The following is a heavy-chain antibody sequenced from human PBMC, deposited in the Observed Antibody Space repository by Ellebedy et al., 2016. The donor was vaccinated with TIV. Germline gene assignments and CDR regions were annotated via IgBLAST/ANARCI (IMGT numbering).Heavy chain of an antibody. CDR2: ISYDGSNK. V-gene: IGHV3-30*18. Sequence: GESLKISXAASRFTFSSYGMNWVRQAPGKGLEWVAAISYDGSNKYYADSVKGRFTISRDNSKNTLYLQMNSLRAEDTAVYYCAKDQTSGPYYFDCWGQGTLVTVSS. CDR1: RFTFSSYG. J-gene: IGHJ4*02. CDR3: AKDQTSGPYYFDC.